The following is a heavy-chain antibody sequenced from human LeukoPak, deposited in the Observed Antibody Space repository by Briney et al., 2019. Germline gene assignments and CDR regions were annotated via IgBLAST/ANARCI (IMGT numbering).Heavy chain of an antibody. V-gene: IGHV3-48*03. J-gene: IGHJ6*04. CDR1: GFTFSIYE. Sequence: GGSLRLACAASGFTFSIYEMNWVRQAPGKGLEWVSYISSSSSTIYYADSVKGRFTISRDNAKNSLYLQMNSLRAEDTAVYYCAELGITMIGGVWGKGTTVTISS. CDR2: ISSSSSTI. D-gene: IGHD3-10*02. CDR3: AELGITMIGGV.